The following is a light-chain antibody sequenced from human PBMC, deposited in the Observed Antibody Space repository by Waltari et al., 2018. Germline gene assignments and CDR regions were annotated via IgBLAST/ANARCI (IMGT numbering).Light chain of an antibody. Sequence: SYELTQPPSLSVSPAQKASIPCSGGKLEAKYPYWSQQNPGRSPVLVICQDDKRPSGFPERFSGSNSGDTATLTIGGTQATEEADYFCQAWDNSTVVFGGGTKLTVL. J-gene: IGLJ2*01. CDR1: KLEAKY. V-gene: IGLV3-1*01. CDR3: QAWDNSTVV. CDR2: QDD.